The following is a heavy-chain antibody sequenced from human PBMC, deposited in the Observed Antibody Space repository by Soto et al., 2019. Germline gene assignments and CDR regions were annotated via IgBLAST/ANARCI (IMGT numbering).Heavy chain of an antibody. CDR2: ISSSTYTM. CDR1: VFTFSHYN. V-gene: IGHV3-48*02. CDR3: ARGIAVAGNNWFDT. J-gene: IGHJ5*02. D-gene: IGHD6-19*01. Sequence: PVGSLRLSCASSVFTFSHYNMNWVRQFPGKGLEWISYISSSTYTMYYADSVKGRFTVSRDNAKNSLYLQMYSLRDEDTAVYYCARGIAVAGNNWFDTWGQGTLVNVSS.